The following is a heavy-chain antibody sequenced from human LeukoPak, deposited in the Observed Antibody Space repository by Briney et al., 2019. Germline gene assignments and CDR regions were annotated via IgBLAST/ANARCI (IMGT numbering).Heavy chain of an antibody. Sequence: GASVKVSCKASGYTFTGYYMHWVRQAPGQGGEWMGWINPNSGGTNYAQKFQGRVTITRDTSISTAYMELSRLRSDDTAVYYCARGDCSSTSCYGFDHWGQGTLVTVSS. CDR3: ARGDCSSTSCYGFDH. CDR2: INPNSGGT. J-gene: IGHJ5*02. V-gene: IGHV1-2*02. CDR1: GYTFTGYY. D-gene: IGHD2-2*01.